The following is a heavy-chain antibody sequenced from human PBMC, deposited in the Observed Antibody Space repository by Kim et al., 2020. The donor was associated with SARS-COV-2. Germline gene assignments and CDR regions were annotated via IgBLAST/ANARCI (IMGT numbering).Heavy chain of an antibody. CDR3: ASKVYYGMDV. V-gene: IGHV4-30-2*04. J-gene: IGHJ6*02. Sequence: SNDIPSLKSRVTIAVDTSKNQFSLKMSSVTAADTAVYYCASKVYYGMDVWGQGTTVTGSS. CDR2: S.